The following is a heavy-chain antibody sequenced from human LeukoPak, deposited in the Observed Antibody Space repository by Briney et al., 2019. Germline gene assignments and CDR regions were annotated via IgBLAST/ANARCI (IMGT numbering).Heavy chain of an antibody. CDR3: VRGSVTYSGGYFQD. Sequence: GGSLRLSCAASGFTFSSYGMHWVRQAPGKGLEWVAVIWYDGSNKYYAESVRGRFTITRDNSKNTLDLQMNALRAEDTAVYYCVRGSVTYSGGYFQDWGQGTLVTVSS. D-gene: IGHD1-26*01. CDR2: IWYDGSNK. CDR1: GFTFSSYG. J-gene: IGHJ1*01. V-gene: IGHV3-33*01.